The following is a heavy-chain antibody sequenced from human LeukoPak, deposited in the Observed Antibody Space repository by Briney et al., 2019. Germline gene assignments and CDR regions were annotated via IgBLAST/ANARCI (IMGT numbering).Heavy chain of an antibody. J-gene: IGHJ6*02. CDR3: ARRGYSGYVGMDV. Sequence: KSSETLSLTCTVSGASISSYYWSWIRQPPGRGLEWIGYIYYSGSTNYNPSLKSRVTISVDTSKNQFSLKLSSVTAADTAVYYCARRGYSGYVGMDVWGQGTTVTVSS. CDR1: GASISSYY. V-gene: IGHV4-59*01. D-gene: IGHD5-12*01. CDR2: IYYSGST.